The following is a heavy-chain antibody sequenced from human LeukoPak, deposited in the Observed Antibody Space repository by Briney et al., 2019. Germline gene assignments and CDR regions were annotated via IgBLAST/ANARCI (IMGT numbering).Heavy chain of an antibody. CDR2: INHSGST. CDR1: GGSFSGYY. D-gene: IGHD3-10*01. J-gene: IGHJ4*02. CDR3: ARVKGYYGSGSYSLDY. Sequence: SETLSLTCAVHGGSFSGYYWSWIRQPPGKGLEWIGEINHSGSTNYNPSLKSRVTISVDTSKNQFSLKLSSVTAADTAVYYCARVKGYYGSGSYSLDYWGQGTLVTVSS. V-gene: IGHV4-34*01.